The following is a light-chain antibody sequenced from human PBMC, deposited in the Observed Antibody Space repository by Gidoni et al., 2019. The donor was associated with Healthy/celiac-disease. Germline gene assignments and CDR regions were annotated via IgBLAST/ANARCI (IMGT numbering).Light chain of an antibody. V-gene: IGLV2-14*01. CDR2: EVS. CDR3: SSYTSSSTLGV. Sequence: GSPGQSITISCTGTSSDVGGYNYVSWYQQHPGKAPKLMIYEVSNRPSGVSNRFSGSKSGNTASLTISGLQAEDEADYYCSSYTSSSTLGVFGGGTKLTVL. J-gene: IGLJ2*01. CDR1: SSDVGGYNY.